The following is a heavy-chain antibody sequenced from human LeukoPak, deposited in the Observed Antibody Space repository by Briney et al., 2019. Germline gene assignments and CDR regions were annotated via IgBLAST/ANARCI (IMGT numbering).Heavy chain of an antibody. CDR2: IIPICGTA. D-gene: IGHD2-21*02. CDR1: GGTFSSYA. V-gene: IGHV1-69*13. J-gene: IGHJ4*02. CDR3: ARVYCGGDCYSFVGGYDY. Sequence: ASVKVSCKASGGTFSSYAISWVRQAPGQGLEWMGGIIPICGTANYAQKFQGRVTITADEATSTAYMELSSLRSEDTAVYYCARVYCGGDCYSFVGGYDYWGQGALVTVSS.